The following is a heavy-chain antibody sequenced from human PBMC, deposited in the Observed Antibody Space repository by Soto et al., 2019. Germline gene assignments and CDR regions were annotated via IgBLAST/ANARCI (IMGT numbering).Heavy chain of an antibody. D-gene: IGHD1-7*01. V-gene: IGHV6-1*01. J-gene: IGHJ6*03. Sequence: SETLSLTCAISGDSVSSNSAAWNWIRLSPSRGLEWLARTYHRSRWYNDYAVSVRSRITVNPDTSKNQFSLQLTSVTPEDTAVYYCAGTTSHQWYYMDVWGKGTTVTVSS. CDR3: AGTTSHQWYYMDV. CDR2: TYHRSRWYN. CDR1: GDSVSSNSAA.